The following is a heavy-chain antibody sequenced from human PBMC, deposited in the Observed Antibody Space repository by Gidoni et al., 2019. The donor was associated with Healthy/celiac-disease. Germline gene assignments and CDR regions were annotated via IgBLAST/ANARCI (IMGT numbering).Heavy chain of an antibody. CDR1: GFTFSSYA. J-gene: IGHJ4*02. CDR2: ISGSGGST. Sequence: EVQLLESGGGLVQPGGSLRLSCAASGFTFSSYAMSWVRQAPGKGLEWVAAISGSGGSTYYADSVKGRFTISRDNSKNTLYLQMNSLRAEDTAVYYCAKDLIGYSSGWYYFDYWGQGTLVTVSS. CDR3: AKDLIGYSSGWYYFDY. V-gene: IGHV3-23*01. D-gene: IGHD6-19*01.